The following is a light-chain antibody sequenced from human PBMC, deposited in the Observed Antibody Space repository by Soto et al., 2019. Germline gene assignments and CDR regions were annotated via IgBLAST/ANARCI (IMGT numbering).Light chain of an antibody. CDR1: QDIGSW. V-gene: IGKV1-12*01. CDR2: GAS. CDR3: QKYTNVPT. Sequence: DIQMTQSPSSVSASVGDRVTITCRASQDIGSWLAWYQQKPGKAPDLLIYGASSLQSGVPSRFYGSGSGTDFTLTISSLQPEDVATYYCQKYTNVPTFGGGTKVEIK. J-gene: IGKJ4*01.